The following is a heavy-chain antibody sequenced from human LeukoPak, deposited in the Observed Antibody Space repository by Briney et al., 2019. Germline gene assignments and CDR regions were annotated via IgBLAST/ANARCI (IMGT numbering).Heavy chain of an antibody. V-gene: IGHV3-15*01. CDR1: GFTFKDAW. CDR2: IRNEVDGATT. CDR3: ATDRLFHNY. D-gene: IGHD2-21*01. J-gene: IGHJ4*02. Sequence: GGSLRLSCAASGFTFKDAWMAWVRQAPGKGLEWIGRIRNEVDGATTSYATSVKGRFNISRDDSRNTLYLQMQNLKSEDTALYYCATDRLFHNYWGQGTLVTVSS.